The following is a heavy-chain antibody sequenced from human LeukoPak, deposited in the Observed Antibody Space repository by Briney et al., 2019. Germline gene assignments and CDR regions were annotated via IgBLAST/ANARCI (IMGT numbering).Heavy chain of an antibody. CDR1: GGSISSYY. J-gene: IGHJ4*02. CDR2: IYTSGST. Sequence: SETLSLTCTVSGGSISSYYWSWIRQPAGKGLEWIGRIYTSGSTNYNPSLKSRVTMSVDTSKNQFSLKLSSVTAADTAVYYCARSHGSGSYYTGYFDYWGQGTLVTVSS. CDR3: ARSHGSGSYYTGYFDY. D-gene: IGHD3-10*01. V-gene: IGHV4-4*07.